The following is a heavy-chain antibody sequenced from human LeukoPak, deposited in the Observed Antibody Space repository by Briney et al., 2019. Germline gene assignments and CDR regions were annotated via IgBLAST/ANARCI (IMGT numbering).Heavy chain of an antibody. Sequence: PSETLTLTCTVSGGSISSYYWSWIRQPPGKGLEWIGYIYYSGSTNYNPSLKSRVTISVDTSKNQFSLKLSSVTAADTAVYYCARVNRITMVRGATPPYYYYYMDVWGKGTTVTVSS. CDR3: ARVNRITMVRGATPPYYYYYMDV. D-gene: IGHD3-10*01. CDR2: IYYSGST. J-gene: IGHJ6*03. CDR1: GGSISSYY. V-gene: IGHV4-59*01.